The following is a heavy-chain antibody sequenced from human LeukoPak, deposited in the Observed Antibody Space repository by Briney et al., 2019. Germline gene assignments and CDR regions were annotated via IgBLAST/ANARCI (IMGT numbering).Heavy chain of an antibody. Sequence: PSETLSLTCSVSGGSISSYYWSWVRQPPGKGLEWIGYIYYSGSTNYNPSLKSRVTISVDTSKNQFSLKLSSVTAADTAVYYCARGRYDYVWGSYLQYWGQGTLVTVSS. CDR1: GGSISSYY. D-gene: IGHD3-16*02. CDR2: IYYSGST. J-gene: IGHJ4*02. V-gene: IGHV4-59*12. CDR3: ARGRYDYVWGSYLQY.